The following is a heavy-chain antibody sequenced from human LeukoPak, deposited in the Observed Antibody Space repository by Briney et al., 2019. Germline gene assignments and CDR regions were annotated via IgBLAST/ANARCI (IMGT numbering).Heavy chain of an antibody. CDR3: ARLSSGSHPNFDY. Sequence: PSETLSLTCSVSGYYISSGYFWGWIRQPPGKGLEWIGNIYHSGSTNYSPSLNSRVTISVDTSKNQFSLKLRSVTAADTAVYYCARLSSGSHPNFDYWGQGTLVTVSS. D-gene: IGHD3-22*01. CDR2: IYHSGST. V-gene: IGHV4-38-2*01. J-gene: IGHJ4*02. CDR1: GYYISSGYF.